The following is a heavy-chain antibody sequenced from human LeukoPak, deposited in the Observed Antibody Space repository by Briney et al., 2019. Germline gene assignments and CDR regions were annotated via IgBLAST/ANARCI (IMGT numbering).Heavy chain of an antibody. D-gene: IGHD2-2*01. V-gene: IGHV4-34*01. Sequence: SETLSLTCAVYGGSFSGYYWSWIRQPPGKGLEWIGEINHSGSTNYNPSLKSRVTISVDTSKNQFSLKLSSVTAADTAEYYCARGGPDIVVVPAARLHYYYYGMDVWGKGTTVTVSS. CDR1: GGSFSGYY. CDR3: ARGGPDIVVVPAARLHYYYYGMDV. J-gene: IGHJ6*04. CDR2: INHSGST.